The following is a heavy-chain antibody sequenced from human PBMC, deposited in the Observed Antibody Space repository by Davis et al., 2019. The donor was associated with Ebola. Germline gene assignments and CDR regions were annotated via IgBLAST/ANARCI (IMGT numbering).Heavy chain of an antibody. CDR3: AKDLPLNYDGVLAWGPKPLYYYHSMDV. D-gene: IGHD3-16*01. CDR2: VSKDGTNK. J-gene: IGHJ6*04. V-gene: IGHV3-30*18. CDR1: GFTFSNYR. Sequence: GGSLRLSCAASGFTFSNYRMHWVRQAPGKGLEWVALVSKDGTNKYYADSVKGRFIISRDNSRNTLYLEVNSLRVEDTAVYYCAKDLPLNYDGVLAWGPKPLYYYHSMDVWGKGTTVAVSS.